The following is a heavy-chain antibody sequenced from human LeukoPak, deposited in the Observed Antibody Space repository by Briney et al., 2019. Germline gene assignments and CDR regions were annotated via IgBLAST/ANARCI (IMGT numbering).Heavy chain of an antibody. CDR2: ISGSGGST. J-gene: IGHJ4*02. Sequence: GGSLSLSCAASGFTFSSYAMSWVRQAPGKGLEWVSAISGSGGSTYYADSVKGRFTISRDNAKNPLYLHMSSLRADDTAMYYCAKPYDILTGPPDYWGQGTLVTVSS. CDR1: GFTFSSYA. CDR3: AKPYDILTGPPDY. D-gene: IGHD3-9*01. V-gene: IGHV3-23*01.